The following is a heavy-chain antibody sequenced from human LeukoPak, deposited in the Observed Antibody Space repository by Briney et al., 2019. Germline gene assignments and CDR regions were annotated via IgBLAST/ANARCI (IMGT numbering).Heavy chain of an antibody. CDR3: AKDRDDILTGYYTDYYYYGMDV. V-gene: IGHV3-30*18. CDR2: ISYDGSNK. CDR1: GGTFSSYG. Sequence: SCKASGGTFSSYGMHWVRQAPGKGLEWVAVISYDGSNKYYADSVKGRFTISRDNSKNTLYLQMNSLRAEDTAVYYCAKDRDDILTGYYTDYYYYGMDVWGQGTTVTVSS. J-gene: IGHJ6*02. D-gene: IGHD3-9*01.